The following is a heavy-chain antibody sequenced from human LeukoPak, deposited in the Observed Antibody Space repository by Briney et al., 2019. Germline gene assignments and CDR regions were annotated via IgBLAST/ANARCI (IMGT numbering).Heavy chain of an antibody. V-gene: IGHV4-39*07. J-gene: IGHJ3*02. Sequence: SETLSLTCTVSGGSISSSSYYWGWIRQPPGKGLEWIGSIYYSGSTYYNPSLKSRVTISVDTSKNQFSLKLSSVTAADTAVYYCARDGASSGWPDAFDIWGQGTMVTVSS. CDR3: ARDGASSGWPDAFDI. D-gene: IGHD6-19*01. CDR1: GGSISSSSYY. CDR2: IYYSGST.